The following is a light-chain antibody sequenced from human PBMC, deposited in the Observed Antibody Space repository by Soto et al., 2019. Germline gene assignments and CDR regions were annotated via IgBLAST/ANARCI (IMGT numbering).Light chain of an antibody. CDR1: QNINTW. J-gene: IGKJ1*01. V-gene: IGKV1-5*01. CDR3: QQCHRYLT. Sequence: DIQMTQSPSTLSESVGDSLTISCRASQNINTWLAWYPQKPGMAPXXLISDAYTLESGVPSRFIDIGSGPEFPLPLSSLQPDDTATYDCQQCHRYLTFGQGTKVDIK. CDR2: DAY.